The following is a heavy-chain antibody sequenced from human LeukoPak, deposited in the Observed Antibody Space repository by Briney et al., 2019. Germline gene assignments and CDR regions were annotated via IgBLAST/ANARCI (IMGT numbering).Heavy chain of an antibody. CDR3: TRHMTTVTPYYFDY. D-gene: IGHD4-17*01. CDR1: GFTFGDYA. Sequence: GGSLRLSCTPSGFTFGDYAMSWVRQAPGKGLEWVGFTRRKGYDRTTQYAASVKGRFTISRDDSKSIAYLQMNSLKTEDTAVYYCTRHMTTVTPYYFDYWGQGTLVTVSS. V-gene: IGHV3-49*04. J-gene: IGHJ4*02. CDR2: TRRKGYDRTT.